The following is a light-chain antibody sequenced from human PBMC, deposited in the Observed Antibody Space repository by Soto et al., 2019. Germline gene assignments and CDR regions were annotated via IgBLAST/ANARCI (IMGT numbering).Light chain of an antibody. CDR1: QSVSSSY. CDR3: QQYGSSPRT. V-gene: IGKV3-20*01. CDR2: GAS. J-gene: IGKJ1*01. Sequence: EIVLTQSPGTLSLSPGEGATLSWRASQSVSSSYLAWYQQKPGQAPRLLIYGASSRATGIPDRFSGSGSGTDFTLTISRLEPEDFAVYYCQQYGSSPRTFGQGTKVDI.